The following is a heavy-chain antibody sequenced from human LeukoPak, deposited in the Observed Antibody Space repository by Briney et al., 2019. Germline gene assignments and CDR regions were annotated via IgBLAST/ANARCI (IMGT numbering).Heavy chain of an antibody. CDR2: INHSGST. V-gene: IGHV4-34*01. D-gene: IGHD5-12*01. Sequence: PSETLSLTCAVYGGSFSVHYWSWIRQPPGKGLEWIGEINHSGSTNYNPSLKSRVTISVDTSKNQFSLKLSSVTAADTAVYYCARGPRRGYSGYVDYWGQGKLVTVSS. CDR3: ARGPRRGYSGYVDY. CDR1: GGSFSVHY. J-gene: IGHJ4*02.